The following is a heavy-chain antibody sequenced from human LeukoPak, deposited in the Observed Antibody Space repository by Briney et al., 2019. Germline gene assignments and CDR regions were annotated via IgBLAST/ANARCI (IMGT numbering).Heavy chain of an antibody. V-gene: IGHV1-2*02. CDR1: GYTFTGYY. CDR3: ARGFMITFGGVIVIFRD. CDR2: INPNSGGT. J-gene: IGHJ4*02. Sequence: ASVKVSCKASGYTFTGYYMHWVRQAPGQGLEWMGWINPNSGGTNYAQKFQGRVTITRDTSISTAYMELSRLRSDDTAVYYCARGFMITFGGVIVIFRDWGQGTLVTVSS. D-gene: IGHD3-16*02.